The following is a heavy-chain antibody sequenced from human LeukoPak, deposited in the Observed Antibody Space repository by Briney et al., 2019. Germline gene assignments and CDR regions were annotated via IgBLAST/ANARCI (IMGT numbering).Heavy chain of an antibody. CDR1: GGPFSGYY. D-gene: IGHD5-18*01. V-gene: IGHV4-34*01. J-gene: IGHJ4*02. CDR3: ARGGYSYGDFDY. CDR2: INHSGST. Sequence: PSETLSLTCAVYGGPFSGYYWSWIRQPPGKGLEWIGEINHSGSTNYNPSLRSRVTISVDTSKNQFSLKLSSVTAAGTAVYYCARGGYSYGDFDYWGQGTLVTVSS.